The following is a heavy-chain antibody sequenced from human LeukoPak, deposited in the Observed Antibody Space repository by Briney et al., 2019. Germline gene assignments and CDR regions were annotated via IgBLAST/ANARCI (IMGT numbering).Heavy chain of an antibody. J-gene: IGHJ4*02. D-gene: IGHD3-3*01. CDR1: GGSFSGYY. CDR3: ARGPSYDFWSGYYTGIGY. Sequence: SETLSLTCAVYGGSFSGYYWSWIRQPPGKGLEWIGEINHSGSTNYNPSLKSRVTISVDTSKSQFSLKLSSVTAADTAVYYCARGPSYDFWSGYYTGIGYWGQGTLVTVSS. V-gene: IGHV4-34*01. CDR2: INHSGST.